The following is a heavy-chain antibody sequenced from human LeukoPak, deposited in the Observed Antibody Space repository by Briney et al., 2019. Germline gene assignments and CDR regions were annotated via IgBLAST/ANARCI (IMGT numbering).Heavy chain of an antibody. CDR3: ASSPPDYYDSSGYPYYFDY. V-gene: IGHV4-30-4*01. Sequence: PSETLSLTCTVSGGSISSGDYYWSWIRQPPGKGLGWIGYIYYSGSTYYNPSLKSRVTISVDTSKNQFSLKLSSVTAADTAVYYCASSPPDYYDSSGYPYYFDYWGQGTLGTVSS. J-gene: IGHJ4*02. CDR2: IYYSGST. CDR1: GGSISSGDYY. D-gene: IGHD3-22*01.